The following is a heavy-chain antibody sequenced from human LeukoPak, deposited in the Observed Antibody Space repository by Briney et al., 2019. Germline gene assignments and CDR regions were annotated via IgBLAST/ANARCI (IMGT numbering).Heavy chain of an antibody. CDR1: GFTFDDYA. CDR2: ISWNSGSI. Sequence: PGGSLRLSCAASGFTFDDYAMHWVRQAPGKGLEWVSGISWNSGSIGYADSVKGRFTISRDNAKNSLYLQMNSLRAEDTALYYCTVVGRSGYWGQGTLVTVSS. D-gene: IGHD3-10*01. J-gene: IGHJ4*02. CDR3: TVVGRSGY. V-gene: IGHV3-9*01.